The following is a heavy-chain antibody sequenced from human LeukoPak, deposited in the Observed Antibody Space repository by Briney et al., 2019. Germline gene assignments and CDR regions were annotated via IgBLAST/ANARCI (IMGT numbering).Heavy chain of an antibody. Sequence: SETLSLTCTVSGGSISSYYWSWIRQPPGKGLEWIGYIYYSGSTNYNPSLKSRVTISVDMSKNQFSLKLSSVTAADTAVYYCAGMTTVSPRGPYYYYYGMDVWGQGTTVTVSS. J-gene: IGHJ6*02. CDR2: IYYSGST. V-gene: IGHV4-59*01. CDR1: GGSISSYY. D-gene: IGHD4-17*01. CDR3: AGMTTVSPRGPYYYYYGMDV.